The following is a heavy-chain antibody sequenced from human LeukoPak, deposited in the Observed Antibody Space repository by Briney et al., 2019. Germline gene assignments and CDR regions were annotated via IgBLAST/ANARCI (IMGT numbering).Heavy chain of an antibody. D-gene: IGHD4-17*01. V-gene: IGHV3-30-3*01. Sequence: PGGSLRLSCAASGFTFSSYAMHWVRQAPGKGLEWVAVISYDGSNKYYADSVKGRFTISRDNSKNTLYLQMNSLRAEDTAVYYCAKGVERTIHYGDYFDYWGQGTLVTVSS. CDR1: GFTFSSYA. CDR3: AKGVERTIHYGDYFDY. J-gene: IGHJ4*02. CDR2: ISYDGSNK.